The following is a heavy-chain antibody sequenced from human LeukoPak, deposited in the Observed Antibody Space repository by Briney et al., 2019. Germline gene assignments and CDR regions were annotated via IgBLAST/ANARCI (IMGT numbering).Heavy chain of an antibody. CDR3: ARGDDIFGNWFDP. CDR2: IYHSGST. J-gene: IGHJ5*02. V-gene: IGHV4-30-2*01. Sequence: SETLSLTCAVSGGSISSGGYSWSWIRQPPGKGLEWIGYIYHSGSTYYNPSLKSRVTISVDRSKNQFSLKLSSVTAADTAVYHCARGDDIFGNWFDPWGQGTLVTVSS. CDR1: GGSISSGGYS. D-gene: IGHD3-9*01.